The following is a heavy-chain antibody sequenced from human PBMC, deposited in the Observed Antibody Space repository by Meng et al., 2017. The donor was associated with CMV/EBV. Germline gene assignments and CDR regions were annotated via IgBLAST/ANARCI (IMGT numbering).Heavy chain of an antibody. V-gene: IGHV2-5*02. CDR1: VFSLSTSVVG. J-gene: IGHJ4*02. D-gene: IGHD5-18*01. Sequence: QLALKDARPPLCKHKHTLTLTCTFSVFSLSTSVVGVGWIRQPTGKALEWLSLIYLDDDKRYSPSLKNRLTITKDTSKNQVVLTMTNMDPVDTATYYCAHRGSYGYHDYWGQGTLVTVSS. CDR3: AHRGSYGYHDY. CDR2: IYLDDDK.